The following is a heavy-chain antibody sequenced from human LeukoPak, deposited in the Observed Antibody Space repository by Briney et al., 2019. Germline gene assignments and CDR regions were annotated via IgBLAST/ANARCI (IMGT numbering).Heavy chain of an antibody. Sequence: GGSLRLSCAASRFTFSSYAMHWVRQAPGKGLEYVSAISSNGGSTYYANSVKGRFTISRDNSKNTLYLQMGSLRAEDMAVYYCARSNGRPPFDYWGQGTLVTVSS. CDR1: RFTFSSYA. D-gene: IGHD2-8*01. CDR3: ARSNGRPPFDY. CDR2: ISSNGGST. V-gene: IGHV3-64*01. J-gene: IGHJ4*02.